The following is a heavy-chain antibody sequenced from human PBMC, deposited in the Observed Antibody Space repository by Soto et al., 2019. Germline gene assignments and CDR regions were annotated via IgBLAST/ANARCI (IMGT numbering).Heavy chain of an antibody. CDR1: SGSISSSSYY. Sequence: SETLSLTCTVSSGSISSSSYYWGWIRQPPGKGLEWIGSIYYSGSTYYNPSLKSRVTISVDTSKNQFSLKLSSVTAADTAVYYCARLIGYCSGGSCPPPYYFAYWGQGTLVTVSS. CDR3: ARLIGYCSGGSCPPPYYFAY. J-gene: IGHJ4*02. CDR2: IYYSGST. D-gene: IGHD2-15*01. V-gene: IGHV4-39*01.